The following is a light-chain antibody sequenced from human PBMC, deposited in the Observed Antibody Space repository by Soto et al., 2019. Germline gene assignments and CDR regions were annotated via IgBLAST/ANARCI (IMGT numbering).Light chain of an antibody. CDR3: QQYYSYPAT. Sequence: AIRMTQSPSSLSASTGDRVTITCRASQGISSYLAWYQQKPGKAPKLLIYAASTLQSGVPSRFSGSGSGTDFPLTISCLQSEDFATYYCQQYYSYPATFGPGTKVDIK. CDR1: QGISSY. V-gene: IGKV1-8*01. CDR2: AAS. J-gene: IGKJ3*01.